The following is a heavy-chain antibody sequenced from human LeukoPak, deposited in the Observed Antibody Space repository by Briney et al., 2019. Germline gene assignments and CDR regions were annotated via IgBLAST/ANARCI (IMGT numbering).Heavy chain of an antibody. CDR3: ARSVDSWSRMDV. V-gene: IGHV3-48*03. J-gene: IGHJ6*02. D-gene: IGHD4-11*01. CDR2: ISSSSSNT. Sequence: GGSLRLSCAASGFTFSSYEMNWVRQAPGKGLEWVSFISSSSSNTKYADSVKGRFTISRDNAKNSLYLQMNSLRAEDAAVYYCARSVDSWSRMDVWGQGTRVTVSS. CDR1: GFTFSSYE.